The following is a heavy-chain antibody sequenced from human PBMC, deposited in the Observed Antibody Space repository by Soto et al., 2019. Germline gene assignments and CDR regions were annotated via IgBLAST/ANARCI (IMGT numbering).Heavy chain of an antibody. J-gene: IGHJ4*02. D-gene: IGHD3-22*01. Sequence: PSETLSLTCTVSGGSISSGDYYWSWIRQPPGKGLEWIGYIYYSGSTYYNPSLKSRVTISVDTSKNQFSLKLSSVTAADTAVYYCAKDRVPNDSPGYYSIALDDWGQGTLVTVSS. CDR3: AKDRVPNDSPGYYSIALDD. CDR2: IYYSGST. V-gene: IGHV4-30-4*01. CDR1: GGSISSGDYY.